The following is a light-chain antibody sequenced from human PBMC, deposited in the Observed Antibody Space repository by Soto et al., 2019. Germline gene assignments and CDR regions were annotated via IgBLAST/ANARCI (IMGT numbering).Light chain of an antibody. CDR3: QQCGSSRRT. J-gene: IGKJ1*01. Sequence: ENVLTQSPDTLSLSPGERATLSCRASQSVTSDCLAWYRQRPGQAPRLLIYGASTRATGTPDRISGSGSGTDLTLTISRLEPEDFAVYYCQQCGSSRRTFGQGTRVEIK. CDR2: GAS. V-gene: IGKV3-20*01. CDR1: QSVTSDC.